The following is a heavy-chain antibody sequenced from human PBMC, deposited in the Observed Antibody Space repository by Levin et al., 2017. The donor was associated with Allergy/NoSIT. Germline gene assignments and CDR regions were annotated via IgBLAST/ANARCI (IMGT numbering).Heavy chain of an antibody. CDR2: INHSGST. D-gene: IGHD3-10*01. CDR3: ARVTMVRGVIISYYYGMDV. J-gene: IGHJ6*02. Sequence: SQTLSLTCAVYGGSFSGYYWSWIRQPPGKGLEWIGEINHSGSTNYNPSLKSRVTISVDTSKNQFSLKLSSVTAADTAVYYCARVTMVRGVIISYYYGMDVWGQGTTVTVSS. CDR1: GGSFSGYY. V-gene: IGHV4-34*01.